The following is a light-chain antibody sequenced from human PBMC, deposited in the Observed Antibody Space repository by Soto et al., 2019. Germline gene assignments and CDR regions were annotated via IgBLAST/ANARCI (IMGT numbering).Light chain of an antibody. J-gene: IGKJ3*01. CDR1: QDISNY. CDR2: DAS. CDR3: QQYDNLPFT. Sequence: DIQMTQSPSSLSASVRDRVTITCQASQDISNYLNWYQQKPGKAPKLLICDASNLEPGVPSRFSGSGSGTDFTFTISSLQPEDIATYYCQQYDNLPFTXXXGTKVDXK. V-gene: IGKV1-33*01.